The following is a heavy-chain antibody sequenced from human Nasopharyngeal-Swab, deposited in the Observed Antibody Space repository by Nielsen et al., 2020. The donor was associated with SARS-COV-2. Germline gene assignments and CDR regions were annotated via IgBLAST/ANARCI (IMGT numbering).Heavy chain of an antibody. Sequence: SCKASGYTFTSYAMHWVRQATGKGLEWVAVISYDGSNKYYADSVKGRFTISRDNSKNTLYLQMNSLRAEDTAVYYCARESGSGWYYFDYWGQGTLVTVSS. J-gene: IGHJ4*02. CDR2: ISYDGSNK. D-gene: IGHD6-19*01. CDR3: ARESGSGWYYFDY. CDR1: GYTFTSYA. V-gene: IGHV3-30-3*01.